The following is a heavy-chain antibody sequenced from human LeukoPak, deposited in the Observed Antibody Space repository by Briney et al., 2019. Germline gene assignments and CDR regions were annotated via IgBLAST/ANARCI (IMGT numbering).Heavy chain of an antibody. D-gene: IGHD3-9*01. V-gene: IGHV4-34*01. CDR2: INHSGST. Sequence: SETLSLTCAVYGGSFSGYYWSWIRQPPGKGLEWIGEINHSGSTNYNPSLKSRVTISVDTSKNQFSLKLSSVTAADTAVYYCARSRGYDILTGYFGPWGQGTLVTVSS. CDR3: ARSRGYDILTGYFGP. J-gene: IGHJ5*02. CDR1: GGSFSGYY.